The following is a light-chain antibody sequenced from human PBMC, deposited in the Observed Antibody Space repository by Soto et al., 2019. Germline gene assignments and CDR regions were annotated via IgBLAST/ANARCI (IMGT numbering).Light chain of an antibody. Sequence: IEFTQSPATLSVSPGERATLSCRASLSVSNNLAWYQQKPGQAPRLLIHAGSTRATGIPARISGSGSGTEFTLTISRLQSEDFAVYYCQQFRNWPWTFGQGTKVDIK. J-gene: IGKJ1*01. CDR1: LSVSNN. V-gene: IGKV3D-15*01. CDR2: AGS. CDR3: QQFRNWPWT.